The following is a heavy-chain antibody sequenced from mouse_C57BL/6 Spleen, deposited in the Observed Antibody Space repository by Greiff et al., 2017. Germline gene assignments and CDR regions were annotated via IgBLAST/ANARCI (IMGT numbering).Heavy chain of an antibody. CDR2: IDPSDSYT. CDR1: GYTFTSYW. D-gene: IGHD4-1*01. J-gene: IGHJ4*01. Sequence: QVQLQQPGAELVKPGASVKLSCKASGYTFTSYWMQWVKQRPGQGLEWIGEIDPSDSYTNYNQKFKGKATLTVDTSSSTAYMQLSSLTSEGSAVYYSAKSELGRGAIDYWGQGTSVTVSS. CDR3: AKSELGRGAIDY. V-gene: IGHV1-50*01.